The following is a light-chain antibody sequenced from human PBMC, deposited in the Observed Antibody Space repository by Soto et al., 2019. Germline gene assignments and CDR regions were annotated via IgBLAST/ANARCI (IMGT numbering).Light chain of an antibody. CDR1: QNVGRY. CDR2: GAF. V-gene: IGKV3-15*01. J-gene: IGKJ1*01. Sequence: EVVMTQSPATLSVSPGERVTLSCRASQNVGRYIAWYQQKLGQAPRLLIYGAFNRATGVSARFSGSGSGTEVTLTISTLQSEDFAVYYCQQYKDWWTFGQGTKVEIK. CDR3: QQYKDWWT.